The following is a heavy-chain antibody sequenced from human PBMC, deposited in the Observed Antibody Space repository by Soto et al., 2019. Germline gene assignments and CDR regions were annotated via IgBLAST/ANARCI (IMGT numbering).Heavy chain of an antibody. D-gene: IGHD4-17*01. CDR1: GESIATGAFY. CDR3: AREGDYRTWFEP. CDR2: IFYAGDT. Sequence: TLSLTCTVSGESIATGAFYWSWIRLQSGKGPEWIGSIFYAGDTYYNPSLKSRVEISLDGSQNQFSLNLRSVTAADTAVYYCAREGDYRTWFEPWGPGTLVTVSS. J-gene: IGHJ5*02. V-gene: IGHV4-31*03.